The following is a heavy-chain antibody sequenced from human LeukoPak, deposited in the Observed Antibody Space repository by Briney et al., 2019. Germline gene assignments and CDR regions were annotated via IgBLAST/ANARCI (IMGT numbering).Heavy chain of an antibody. Sequence: GGSLRLACTASGFDFSNSFMTWVRQAPGKGLEWISYISSRSTTIYYADPVKGRFTISRDNGKNTVYLQMNNLRVDDTAVFYCGKGSLAVPATPLDFWGQGTLVTVSS. CDR1: GFDFSNSF. D-gene: IGHD2-15*01. CDR3: GKGSLAVPATPLDF. V-gene: IGHV3-11*01. J-gene: IGHJ4*02. CDR2: ISSRSTTI.